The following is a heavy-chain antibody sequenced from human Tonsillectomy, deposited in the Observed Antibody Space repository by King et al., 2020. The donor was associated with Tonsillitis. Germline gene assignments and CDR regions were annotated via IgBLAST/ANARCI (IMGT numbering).Heavy chain of an antibody. CDR1: GGTFSSYA. J-gene: IGHJ4*02. Sequence: QLVQSGAEVKKPGSSVKVSCKASGGTFSSYAISWVRQAPGQGLEWMGRIIPILGIANYAQKFQGRVTITADKSTSTAYMELSSLRSEDTAVYYCARDTVEGYSYGGASLPYYFAYWGQGTLVTVSS. V-gene: IGHV1-69*09. D-gene: IGHD5-18*01. CDR2: IIPILGIA. CDR3: ARDTVEGYSYGGASLPYYFAY.